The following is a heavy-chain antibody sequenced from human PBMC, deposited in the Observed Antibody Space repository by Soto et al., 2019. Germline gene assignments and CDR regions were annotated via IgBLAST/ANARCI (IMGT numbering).Heavy chain of an antibody. D-gene: IGHD3-10*01. V-gene: IGHV3-23*01. CDR1: GFTFISYA. Sequence: DVQLLESGGHLVQPGGSLRLSCAASGFTFISYAMSWVRQAPGKGLEWVSSVSAGGDMTYYSDSVKGRFTISRDNSNNALFLQMNRLRIEDPALYYCARGDRGGSGSPARYYYSGLDVWGQGTTVTVS. J-gene: IGHJ6*02. CDR2: VSAGGDMT. CDR3: ARGDRGGSGSPARYYYSGLDV.